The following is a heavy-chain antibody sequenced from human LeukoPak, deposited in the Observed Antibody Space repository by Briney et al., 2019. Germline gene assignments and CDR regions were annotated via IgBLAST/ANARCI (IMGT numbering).Heavy chain of an antibody. CDR1: GGSFSGYY. J-gene: IGHJ6*02. CDR3: ARIVVVPAATPYYYHYGMDV. Sequence: SETLSLTCAVYGGSFSGYYWSWIRQPPGKGLEWIGEINHSGSTNYNPSLKSRVTISVDTSKNQFSLKLSSVTAADTAVYYCARIVVVPAATPYYYHYGMDVWGQGTTVTVSS. CDR2: INHSGST. V-gene: IGHV4-34*01. D-gene: IGHD2-2*01.